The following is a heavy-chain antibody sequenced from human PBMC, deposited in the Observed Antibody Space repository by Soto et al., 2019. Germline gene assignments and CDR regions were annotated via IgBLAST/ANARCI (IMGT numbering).Heavy chain of an antibody. D-gene: IGHD6-13*01. Sequence: GESLKISCKGSGYSFTSYWITWVRQMPGKGLEWMGRIDPRDSYSSYSPSFQGHVTMSADKSISTAYLQWSSLMASDTAVYYCAKTTPGIAAAGMIGAHDYWGQGTLVTVSS. CDR1: GYSFTSYW. V-gene: IGHV5-10-1*01. J-gene: IGHJ4*02. CDR2: IDPRDSYS. CDR3: AKTTPGIAAAGMIGAHDY.